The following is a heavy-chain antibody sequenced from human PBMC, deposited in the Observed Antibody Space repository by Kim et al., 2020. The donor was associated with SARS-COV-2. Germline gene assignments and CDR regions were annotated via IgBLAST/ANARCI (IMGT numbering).Heavy chain of an antibody. CDR3: ARDMYGGYSYYFDY. J-gene: IGHJ4*02. D-gene: IGHD5-12*01. Sequence: GGSLRLSCAASGFTFSSYAMHWVRQAPGKGLEWVAVISYDGSNKYYADSVKGRFTISRDNSKNTLYLHMNSLRAEDTAVYYCARDMYGGYSYYFDYWGQGTLVTVSS. CDR2: ISYDGSNK. V-gene: IGHV3-30*04. CDR1: GFTFSSYA.